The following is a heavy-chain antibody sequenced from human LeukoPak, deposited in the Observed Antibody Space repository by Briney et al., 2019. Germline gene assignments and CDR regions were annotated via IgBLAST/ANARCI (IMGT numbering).Heavy chain of an antibody. CDR2: ISHTGTTM. Sequence: GGSLRLSCAASGFSFSSYSMNWVRQAPGKGLEWVSYISHTGTTMSYADSVKGRFTISRDNSKNTLYLQMNSLRAEDTAVYYCARVRFGDYYYYYGMDVWGQGTTVTVSS. CDR3: ARVRFGDYYYYYGMDV. V-gene: IGHV3-48*01. D-gene: IGHD3-16*01. J-gene: IGHJ6*02. CDR1: GFSFSSYS.